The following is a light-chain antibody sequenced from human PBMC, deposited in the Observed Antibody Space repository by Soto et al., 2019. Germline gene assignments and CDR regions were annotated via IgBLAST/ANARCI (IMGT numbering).Light chain of an antibody. Sequence: QSVLTQPPSASGTPGQGVTISCSGSSSTIGSNIVIWYQQLPGTAPKLLIYSNNQRPSGVPDRFSGSKSGTSASLAISGLQSEDAADYYCAAWDDTLNGWVFGGGTKLTVL. CDR1: SSTIGSNI. CDR3: AAWDDTLNGWV. V-gene: IGLV1-44*01. CDR2: SNN. J-gene: IGLJ3*02.